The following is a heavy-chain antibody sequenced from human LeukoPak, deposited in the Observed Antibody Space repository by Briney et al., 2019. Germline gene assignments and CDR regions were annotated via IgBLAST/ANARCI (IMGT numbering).Heavy chain of an antibody. D-gene: IGHD5-12*01. Sequence: GGSLRLSCAASGFTFRSSAMSWVRQAPGKGLEWVSTMSSSGGTYYADSVKGRFTISRDNSKNTLYLQMNSLRAEDTAIYYCAKDSGFSATYVDFWGQGTLVTVSS. CDR3: AKDSGFSATYVDF. J-gene: IGHJ4*02. V-gene: IGHV3-23*01. CDR1: GFTFRSSA. CDR2: MSSSGGT.